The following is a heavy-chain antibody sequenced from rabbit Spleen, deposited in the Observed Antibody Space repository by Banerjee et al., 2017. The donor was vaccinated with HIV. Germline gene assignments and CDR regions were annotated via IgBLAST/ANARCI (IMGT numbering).Heavy chain of an antibody. Sequence: QEQLVESGGDLVKPGASLALTCKASGLDFSNSYWICWVRQAPGKGLEWIACIDVSKSGRTYFATWAKGRFTISKPSSTTVTLQMTSLTAADTATYFCARDAAGREDFNLWGPGTLVTVS. J-gene: IGHJ4*01. D-gene: IGHD4-2*01. CDR1: GLDFSNSYW. CDR3: ARDAAGREDFNL. CDR2: IDVSKSGRT. V-gene: IGHV1S45*01.